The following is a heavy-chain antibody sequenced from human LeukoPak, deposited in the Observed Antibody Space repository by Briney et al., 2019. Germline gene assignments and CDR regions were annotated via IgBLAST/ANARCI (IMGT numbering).Heavy chain of an antibody. CDR1: GFTFSSYG. V-gene: IGHV3-30*02. J-gene: IGHJ4*02. D-gene: IGHD1-7*01. CDR3: AKDPSPYNWNYGDFDY. CDR2: IRYDGSNK. Sequence: GRSLRLSCAASGFTFSSYGTHWVRQAPGKGLEWVAFIRYDGSNKYYADSVKGRFTISRDNSKNTLYLQMNSLRAEDTAVYYCAKDPSPYNWNYGDFDYWGQGTLVTVSS.